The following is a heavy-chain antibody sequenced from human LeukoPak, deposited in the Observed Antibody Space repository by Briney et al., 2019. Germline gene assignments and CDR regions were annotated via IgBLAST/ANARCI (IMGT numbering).Heavy chain of an antibody. V-gene: IGHV4-38-2*02. CDR2: IYHSRST. J-gene: IGHJ4*02. CDR3: ARVVAPRSLYYYDSSGFYFDY. Sequence: SETLSLTCTVSGYSISSGYYWGWIRQPPGKGLEWIGSIYHSRSTYYNPSLKSRVTISVDTSKNQFSLKLSSVTAADTAVYYCARVVAPRSLYYYDSSGFYFDYWGQGTLVTVSS. CDR1: GYSISSGYY. D-gene: IGHD3-22*01.